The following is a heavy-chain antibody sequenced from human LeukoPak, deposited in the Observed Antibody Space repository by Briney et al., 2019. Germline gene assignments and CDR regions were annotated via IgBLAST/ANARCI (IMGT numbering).Heavy chain of an antibody. V-gene: IGHV4-30-4*08. CDR2: IYYTGST. Sequence: SETLSLTCTVSGGSINSGDYYWSWIRQPPGKGLEWIGHIYYTGSTSHNPSLKSRLTISVDTSTKQFSLKLSSVTAADTAVYYCASINWGWNVFDIWGQGTMVTVSS. CDR1: GGSINSGDYY. J-gene: IGHJ3*02. CDR3: ASINWGWNVFDI. D-gene: IGHD7-27*01.